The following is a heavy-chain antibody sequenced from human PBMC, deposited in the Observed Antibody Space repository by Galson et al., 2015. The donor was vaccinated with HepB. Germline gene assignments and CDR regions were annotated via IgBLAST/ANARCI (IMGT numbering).Heavy chain of an antibody. Sequence: SLRLSCAASGFTFDDYVMHWVRQVPGKGLEWIPGISWNSGSIGYADSVKGRFTISRDNAKNSLYLHMNSLRPEDTALYYCAKAFTIFVSAFDIWGQGTMVTVSS. CDR1: GFTFDDYV. V-gene: IGHV3-9*01. CDR2: ISWNSGSI. J-gene: IGHJ3*02. D-gene: IGHD3-3*01. CDR3: AKAFTIFVSAFDI.